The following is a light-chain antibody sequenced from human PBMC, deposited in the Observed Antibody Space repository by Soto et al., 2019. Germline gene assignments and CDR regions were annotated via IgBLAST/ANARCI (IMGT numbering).Light chain of an antibody. Sequence: QYVLTQPASVSGSPGQSITISCTGTSDDIGANNYVSWYQHHPGKAPKILIYEAANRPSGISHRFSGSKSGNTASLTISGLQAEDEADYFCTSYTSASTLVFGGGTKLTVL. V-gene: IGLV2-14*01. J-gene: IGLJ2*01. CDR3: TSYTSASTLV. CDR1: SDDIGANNY. CDR2: EAA.